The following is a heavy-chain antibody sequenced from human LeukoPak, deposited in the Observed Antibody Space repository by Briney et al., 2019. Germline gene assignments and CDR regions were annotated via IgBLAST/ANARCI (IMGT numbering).Heavy chain of an antibody. CDR2: ISGKSGDT. D-gene: IGHD4-17*01. CDR3: ARAGATVTTHFDQ. V-gene: IGHV1-18*01. CDR1: GYSFTTYG. J-gene: IGHJ4*02. Sequence: ASVKVSCKTSGYSFTTYGMSWVRQAPGQGLEWMGLISGKSGDTNSAQKLQGRVTMSTDTSTSTAYMELMSLTSDDTGVYYCARAGATVTTHFDQWGQGTLVTVSS.